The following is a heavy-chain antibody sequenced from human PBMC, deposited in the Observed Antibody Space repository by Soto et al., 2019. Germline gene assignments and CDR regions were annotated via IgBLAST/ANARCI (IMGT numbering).Heavy chain of an antibody. J-gene: IGHJ5*02. CDR2: ISYDGSNK. Sequence: ESGGGVVQPGRSLRLSCAASGFTFSSYAMHWVRQAPGKGLEWVAVISYDGSNKYYADSVKGRFTISRDNSKNTLYLQMNSLRAEDTAVYYCARDPDYSSGWYSWSWFDPWGQGTLVTVSS. V-gene: IGHV3-30-3*01. D-gene: IGHD6-19*01. CDR1: GFTFSSYA. CDR3: ARDPDYSSGWYSWSWFDP.